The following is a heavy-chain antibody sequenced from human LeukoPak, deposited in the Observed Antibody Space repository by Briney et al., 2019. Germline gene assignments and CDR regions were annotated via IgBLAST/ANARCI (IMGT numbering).Heavy chain of an antibody. CDR3: ARVGGGCYDSSDAFDI. CDR1: GFTFSSYE. V-gene: IGHV3-48*03. D-gene: IGHD3-22*01. J-gene: IGHJ3*02. CDR2: ISSSGSTI. Sequence: GGSLRLSCAASGFTFSSYEMNWVRQAPGKGLEWVSYISSSGSTIYYADSVKGRFTISRDNAKNSLYLQMNSLRAEDTAVYYCARVGGGCYDSSDAFDIWGQGTMVTVSS.